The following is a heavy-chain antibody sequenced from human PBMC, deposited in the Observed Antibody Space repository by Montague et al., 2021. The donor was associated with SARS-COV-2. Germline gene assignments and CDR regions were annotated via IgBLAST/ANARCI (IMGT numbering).Heavy chain of an antibody. CDR1: GFSLSTSGMC. CDR3: ARTARTDYTGYYYYAMDV. Sequence: PALVKPTQTLTLTCTFSGFSLSTSGMCVSWIRQPPGKALEWLARXDWDDDKYYSTSLKTRLTISKDTSKNQVVLTMTNMDPVDTATYYCARTARTDYTGYYYYAMDVWGQGTTVTVSS. V-gene: IGHV2-70*11. J-gene: IGHJ6*02. D-gene: IGHD3-16*01. CDR2: XDWDDDK.